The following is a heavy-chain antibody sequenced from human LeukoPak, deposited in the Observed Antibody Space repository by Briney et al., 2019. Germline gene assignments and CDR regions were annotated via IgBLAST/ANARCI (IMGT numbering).Heavy chain of an antibody. CDR3: ARGKVITMVRGVPKVYFDY. V-gene: IGHV1-69*05. Sequence: SVKVSCKASGGTFSSYAISWVRQAPGQGLEWMGGIIPIFGTANYAQKFQGRVTITTDESTSTAYMELSSLRSEDTAVYYCARGKVITMVRGVPKVYFDYWGQGTVVTVSS. CDR2: IIPIFGTA. D-gene: IGHD3-10*01. J-gene: IGHJ4*02. CDR1: GGTFSSYA.